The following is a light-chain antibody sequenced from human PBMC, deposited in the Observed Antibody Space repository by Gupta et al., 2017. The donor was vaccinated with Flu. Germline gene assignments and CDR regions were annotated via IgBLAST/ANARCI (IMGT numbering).Light chain of an antibody. CDR3: AAWDDSLNGHHV. J-gene: IGLJ1*01. V-gene: IGLV1-44*01. Sequence: QSVLAQPPSASGTPGQRVTIPCSGSSSNIGSNIVNWYQQVPGTAPKLLIYGNNQRPSGVPDRFSGSKSGTSASLAISGLQSEDEADYYCAAWDDSLNGHHVFGTGTKVTVL. CDR1: SSNIGSNI. CDR2: GNN.